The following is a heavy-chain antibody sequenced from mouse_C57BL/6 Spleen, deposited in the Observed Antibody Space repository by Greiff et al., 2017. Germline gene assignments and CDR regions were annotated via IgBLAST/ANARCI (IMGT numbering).Heavy chain of an antibody. CDR1: GFTFSSYT. Sequence: EVHLVESGGGLVKPGGSLKLSCAASGFTFSSYTMSWVRQTPEKRLEWVATISGGGGNTYYPDSVKGRFTISRDNAKNTLYLQMSRLRSEDTALYYCASGGYFDYWGQGTTLTVSS. CDR3: ASGGYFDY. V-gene: IGHV5-9*01. CDR2: ISGGGGNT. J-gene: IGHJ2*01.